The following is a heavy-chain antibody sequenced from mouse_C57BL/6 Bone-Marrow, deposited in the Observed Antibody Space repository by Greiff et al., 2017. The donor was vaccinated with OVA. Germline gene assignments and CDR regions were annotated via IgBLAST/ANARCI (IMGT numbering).Heavy chain of an antibody. J-gene: IGHJ2*01. Sequence: VKLQQPGAELVKPGASVKLSCKASGYTFTSYWMHWVKQRPGRGLEWIGRIDPTSGGTKYNEKFKSKTTLTVDKPSSTAYMQLSSLTSEDSAVYYCARASNWGLFDYWGQGTTLTVSS. CDR2: IDPTSGGT. CDR3: ARASNWGLFDY. D-gene: IGHD4-1*01. V-gene: IGHV1-72*01. CDR1: GYTFTSYW.